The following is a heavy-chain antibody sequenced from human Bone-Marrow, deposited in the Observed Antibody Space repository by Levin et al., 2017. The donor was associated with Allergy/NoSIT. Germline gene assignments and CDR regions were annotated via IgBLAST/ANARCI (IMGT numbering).Heavy chain of an antibody. CDR2: IKEDGGGK. Sequence: GGSLRLSCVASGFTFSDYWMTWVRQPLGKGLEWVANIKEDGGGKYYAESVKGRFTISRDNAKNSLFLQMNDLGTDDTAVYFCARDTTVGGEAWGQGTLVTVSS. D-gene: IGHD4-11*01. J-gene: IGHJ5*02. CDR3: ARDTTVGGEA. V-gene: IGHV3-7*03. CDR1: GFTFSDYW.